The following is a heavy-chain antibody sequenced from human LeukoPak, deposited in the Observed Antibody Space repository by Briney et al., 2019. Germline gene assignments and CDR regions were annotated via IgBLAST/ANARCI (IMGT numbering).Heavy chain of an antibody. CDR1: GFTFRASS. D-gene: IGHD6-6*01. V-gene: IGHV3-30*04. CDR2: ISDDGSNE. Sequence: GGSLRLSCAASGFTFRASSMHWVRQAPGKGLEWVALISDDGSNESFADSVKGRFTISRDNSKNTLYLQMNSLRADDTAVYYCARDHQVSYFDYWGQGTLVTVSS. CDR3: ARDHQVSYFDY. J-gene: IGHJ4*02.